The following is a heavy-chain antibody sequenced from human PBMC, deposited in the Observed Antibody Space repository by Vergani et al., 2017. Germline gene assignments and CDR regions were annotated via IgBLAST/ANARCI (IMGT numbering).Heavy chain of an antibody. CDR2: IYYSGST. V-gene: IGHV4-39*01. J-gene: IGHJ4*02. D-gene: IGHD1-26*01. CDR3: ARNPADHSRVGATTGTDY. Sequence: QLQLQESGPGLVKPSATLSLTCSVSGASIRSSNYYWGWIRQPPGKGLEWIASIYYSGSTYYNPSLKSRVTISVDTSKNQFSLKLSSVTAADTAVYYCARNPADHSRVGATTGTDYWGQGTLVTVSS. CDR1: GASIRSSNYY.